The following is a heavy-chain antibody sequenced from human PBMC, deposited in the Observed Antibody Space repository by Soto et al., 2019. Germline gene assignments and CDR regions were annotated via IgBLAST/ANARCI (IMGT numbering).Heavy chain of an antibody. V-gene: IGHV3-7*03. J-gene: IGHJ4*02. CDR2: IKQDGSEK. D-gene: IGHD2-15*01. Sequence: GGSLRLSCAASGFTFTTYWMTWVRQAPGKGLEWVANIKQDGSEKFYVGSVRGRFTISIDNAKNSMYLQMNSLRAEDTAVYYCARRSSGRLTTAWAPLDWWGQGTLVTVSS. CDR1: GFTFTTYW. CDR3: ARRSSGRLTTAWAPLDW.